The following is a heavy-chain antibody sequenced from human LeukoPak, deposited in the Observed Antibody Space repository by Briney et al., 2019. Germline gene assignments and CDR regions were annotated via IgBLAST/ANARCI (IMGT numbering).Heavy chain of an antibody. CDR3: ARDKSSGWLTSRYYFDY. D-gene: IGHD6-19*01. CDR1: GFTISSNW. V-gene: IGHV3-7*01. Sequence: GGSLRLSCAASGFTISSNWMSWVRQAPGKGLEWVANIKQDGSEKYYVDSVKGRFTISRDNAKNSLYLQMNSVRAEDTAVYYCARDKSSGWLTSRYYFDYWGQGTLVTVSS. CDR2: IKQDGSEK. J-gene: IGHJ4*02.